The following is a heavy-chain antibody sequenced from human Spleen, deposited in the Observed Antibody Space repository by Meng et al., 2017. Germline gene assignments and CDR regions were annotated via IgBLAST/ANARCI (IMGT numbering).Heavy chain of an antibody. CDR1: GFIFSDHY. J-gene: IGHJ4*02. Sequence: GESLKISCTASGFIFSDHYMDWVRQAPGKGLEWVGRSRDKTNSYIPEYAASVKGRFTISRDEGKNSMYLQMNSVKTEDTAVYYCSMSSGHDYCGQGMRVASSS. D-gene: IGHD2-15*01. CDR2: SRDKTNSYIP. CDR3: SMSSGHDY. V-gene: IGHV3-72*01.